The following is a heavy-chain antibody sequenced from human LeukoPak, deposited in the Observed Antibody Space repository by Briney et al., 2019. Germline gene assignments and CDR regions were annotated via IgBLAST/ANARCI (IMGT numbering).Heavy chain of an antibody. Sequence: PSETLSLTCTVSGGSISSYYWSWIRQPAGKGQEWIGRIYTSGSTYYNPSLKRRVTISVDTSKNQFSLKLSSVTAADTAVYYCARDRDLIISDYFDYWGQGTLVTVSS. V-gene: IGHV4-4*07. CDR3: ARDRDLIISDYFDY. J-gene: IGHJ4*02. CDR2: IYTSGST. CDR1: GGSISSYY. D-gene: IGHD3-10*01.